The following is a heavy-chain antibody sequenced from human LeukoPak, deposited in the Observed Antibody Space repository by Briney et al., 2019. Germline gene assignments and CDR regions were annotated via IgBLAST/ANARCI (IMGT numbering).Heavy chain of an antibody. CDR2: INPNSRDT. V-gene: IGHV1-2*02. Sequence: ASVKVSCKASGYTFTGYYIHWVRQAPGQGLEWMGWINPNSRDTNYAQKFQGRVTMTRDTSITTAYMELTRLRSDDTAVYYCVRALPSTGWGQGTLVTVSS. CDR3: VRALPSTG. CDR1: GYTFTGYY. J-gene: IGHJ4*02.